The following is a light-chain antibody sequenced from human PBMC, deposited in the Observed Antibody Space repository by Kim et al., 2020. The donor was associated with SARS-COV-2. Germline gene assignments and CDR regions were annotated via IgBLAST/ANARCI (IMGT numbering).Light chain of an antibody. CDR3: SSYTSSSTPNWV. J-gene: IGLJ3*02. CDR1: SSDVGGYNY. V-gene: IGLV2-14*04. CDR2: DVS. Sequence: SITISCTGTSSDVGGYNYVSWYQQHPGKAPKLMIYDVSKRPSGVSNRFSGSKSGNTASLTISGLQAEDEADYYCSSYTSSSTPNWVFGGGTKLTVL.